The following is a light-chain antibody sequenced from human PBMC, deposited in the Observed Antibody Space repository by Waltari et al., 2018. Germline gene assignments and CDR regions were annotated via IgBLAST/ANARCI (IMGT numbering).Light chain of an antibody. Sequence: DIVMTQSPDSLAVSLGERATITCKSSESILYPSHNKNFLGWFQHKPGQPPKMLIYLASTRQSEVPARFSGSGSGTEFTLTISSLQAEDVAVYYCHQYYNTPFTFGPGTKVDIK. CDR3: HQYYNTPFT. CDR2: LAS. CDR1: ESILYPSHNKNF. J-gene: IGKJ3*01. V-gene: IGKV4-1*01.